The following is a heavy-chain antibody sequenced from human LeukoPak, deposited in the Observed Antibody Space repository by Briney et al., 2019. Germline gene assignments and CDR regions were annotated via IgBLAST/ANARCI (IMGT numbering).Heavy chain of an antibody. J-gene: IGHJ4*02. CDR3: ARCHYYFDY. CDR2: INHSGST. V-gene: IGHV4-34*01. Sequence: KPSETLSLTCAVYGGSFSGYYWSWIRQPPGKGLEWIGEINHSGSTNYNPSLKSRVTISVDTSKNQFSLKLSSVAAADTAVYYCARCHYYFDYWGQGTLVTVSS. CDR1: GGSFSGYY.